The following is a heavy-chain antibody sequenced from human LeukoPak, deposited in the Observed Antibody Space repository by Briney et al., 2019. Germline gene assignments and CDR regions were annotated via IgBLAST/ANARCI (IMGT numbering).Heavy chain of an antibody. V-gene: IGHV3-7*01. CDR3: ARMHGGDSSSWPWNFDY. Sequence: GGSLRLSCAASGFTFSSYWMSWVRQAPGKGLEWVANTKQDGSEKYYVDSVKGRFTISRDNAKNSLYLQMNSLRAEDTAVYYCARMHGGDSSSWPWNFDYWGQGTLVTVSS. J-gene: IGHJ4*02. CDR2: TKQDGSEK. CDR1: GFTFSSYW. D-gene: IGHD6-13*01.